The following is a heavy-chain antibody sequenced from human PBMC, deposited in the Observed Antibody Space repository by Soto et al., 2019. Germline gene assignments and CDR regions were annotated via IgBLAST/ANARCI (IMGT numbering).Heavy chain of an antibody. D-gene: IGHD3-3*01. CDR3: ASGVTYYAFWSGYCFDY. J-gene: IGHJ4*02. CDR2: IYYSGST. Sequence: SETLSLTCTVSGGSVSSGSYYWSWIRQPPGKGLEWIGYIYYSGSTNYNPSLKSRVTISVDTSKNQFSLKLSSVTAADTAVYYCASGVTYYAFWSGYCFDYWGQGTLVTVSS. V-gene: IGHV4-61*01. CDR1: GGSVSSGSYY.